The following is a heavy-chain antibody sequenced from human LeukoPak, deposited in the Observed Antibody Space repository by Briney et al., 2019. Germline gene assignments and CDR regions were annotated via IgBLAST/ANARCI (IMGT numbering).Heavy chain of an antibody. Sequence: PGGSLRLSCGASGFTFSRYAMSWVRQAPGKGVQWVSQIDGSGGAIYYADSVRGRFTISRDNSKNTLFLEMNSLRADDTAVYYCARSKGDSSSRYFDDWGQGTLLTVSS. J-gene: IGHJ4*02. D-gene: IGHD6-6*01. CDR3: ARSKGDSSSRYFDD. CDR1: GFTFSRYA. CDR2: IDGSGGAI. V-gene: IGHV3-23*01.